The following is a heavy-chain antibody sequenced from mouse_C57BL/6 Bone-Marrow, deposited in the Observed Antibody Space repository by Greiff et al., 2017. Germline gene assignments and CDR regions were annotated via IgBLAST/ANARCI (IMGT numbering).Heavy chain of an antibody. D-gene: IGHD1-1*01. V-gene: IGHV5-9-1*02. CDR2: ISSGGDYI. J-gene: IGHJ4*01. Sequence: EVQWVESGEGLVKPGGSLKLSCAASGFTFSSYAMSWVRQTPEKRLEWVAYISSGGDYIYYADTVKGRFTISRDNARNTLYLQMSSLKSEDTAMYYCTRAGYYGSSYYAMDYWGQGTSVTVSS. CDR3: TRAGYYGSSYYAMDY. CDR1: GFTFSSYA.